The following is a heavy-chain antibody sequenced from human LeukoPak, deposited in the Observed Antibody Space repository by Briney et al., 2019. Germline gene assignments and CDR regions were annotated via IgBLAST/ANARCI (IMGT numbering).Heavy chain of an antibody. V-gene: IGHV3-30*18. CDR3: AKDSGQWLVNGMDV. CDR1: GFTFSSYV. CDR2: ISYDGSNK. D-gene: IGHD6-19*01. J-gene: IGHJ6*02. Sequence: GGSLRLSCAASGFTFSSYVMHWVRQAPGKGLEWVAVISYDGSNKYYADSVKGRFTISRDNSKNTPYLQMNSLRAEDTAVYYCAKDSGQWLVNGMDVWGQGTTVTVSS.